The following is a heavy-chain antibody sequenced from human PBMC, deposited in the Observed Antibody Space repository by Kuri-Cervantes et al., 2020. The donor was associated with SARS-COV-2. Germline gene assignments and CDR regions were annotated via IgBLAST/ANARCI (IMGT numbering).Heavy chain of an antibody. CDR3: ARDYPLWCPSWNYSYYMDV. CDR2: IKQDGSGK. D-gene: IGHD2-8*01. V-gene: IGHV3-7*01. CDR1: GFTFSSYW. Sequence: GESLKISCAASGFTFSSYWMSWVRQAPGKGLEWVANIKQDGSGKYYVDSVKGRFTISRDNAKSSLYLQMNSLRAEDTAVYYCARDYPLWCPSWNYSYYMDVWGKGTTVTVSS. J-gene: IGHJ6*03.